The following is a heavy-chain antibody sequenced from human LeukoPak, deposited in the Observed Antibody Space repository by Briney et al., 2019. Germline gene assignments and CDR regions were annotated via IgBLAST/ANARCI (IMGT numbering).Heavy chain of an antibody. Sequence: ASVKVSCKASGGTLSSYAISWVRQAPGQGLEWMGGIIPIFGTANYAQKFQGRVTITADESTSTAYMELSSLRSEDTAVYYCARGGRPKWELLSHFDYWGQGTLVTVSS. J-gene: IGHJ4*02. D-gene: IGHD1-26*01. CDR2: IIPIFGTA. CDR1: GGTLSSYA. CDR3: ARGGRPKWELLSHFDY. V-gene: IGHV1-69*01.